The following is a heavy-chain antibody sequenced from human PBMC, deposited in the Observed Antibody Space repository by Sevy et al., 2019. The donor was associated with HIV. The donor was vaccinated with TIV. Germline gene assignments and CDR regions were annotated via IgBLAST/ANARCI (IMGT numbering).Heavy chain of an antibody. CDR3: ARLISILRGNPRLDY. CDR1: GGSISSGDYY. J-gene: IGHJ4*02. D-gene: IGHD3-3*02. CDR2: IYYSGST. V-gene: IGHV4-30-4*01. Sequence: SETLSLTCTVSGGSISSGDYYWSWIRQPPEKGLEWIGNIYYSGSTYYNPSLQSRVTISVDTSKNQFSLKLSSLTAADTAVYYCARLISILRGNPRLDYWGQGTLVTVSS.